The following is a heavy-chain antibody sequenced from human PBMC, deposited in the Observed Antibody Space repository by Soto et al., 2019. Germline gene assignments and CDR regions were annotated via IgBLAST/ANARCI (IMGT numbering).Heavy chain of an antibody. CDR2: INHSGST. D-gene: IGHD3-10*01. Sequence: SETLSLTCTVSGGSISSYYWSWIRQPPGKGLEWIGEINHSGSTNCNPSLKSRVTISVDTSKNQFSLKLSSVTAADTAVYYCARLGNYYQSLDPWGPGTLVTVSS. V-gene: IGHV4-34*01. J-gene: IGHJ5*02. CDR3: ARLGNYYQSLDP. CDR1: GGSISSYY.